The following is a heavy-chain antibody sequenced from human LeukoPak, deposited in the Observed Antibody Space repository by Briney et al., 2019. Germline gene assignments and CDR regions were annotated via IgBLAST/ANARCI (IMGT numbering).Heavy chain of an antibody. Sequence: GGSLRLSCAASGFTFSSYWMSWVRQVPGKGLEWVSSISGSSSFIYYADSVKGRFTISRDNSKNTLYLQMNSLRAEDTAVYYCARVGYYDSSGYRDTFDYWGQGTLVTVSS. D-gene: IGHD3-22*01. V-gene: IGHV3-21*01. CDR3: ARVGYYDSSGYRDTFDY. J-gene: IGHJ4*02. CDR2: ISGSSSFI. CDR1: GFTFSSYW.